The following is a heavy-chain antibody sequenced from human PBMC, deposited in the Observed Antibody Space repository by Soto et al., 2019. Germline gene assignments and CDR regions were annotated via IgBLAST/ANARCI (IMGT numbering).Heavy chain of an antibody. CDR2: ISSSSSTI. D-gene: IGHD5-12*01. CDR1: GFTFSSYS. J-gene: IGHJ4*02. CDR3: ARALVVATNYYFDY. Sequence: EVQLVESGGGLVQPGGSLRLSCAASGFTFSSYSMNWVRQAPGKGLEWVSYISSSSSTIYYADSVKGRFTISRDNAKNSLYLQMNSLRAEDTVVYYCARALVVATNYYFDYWGQGTLVTVSS. V-gene: IGHV3-48*01.